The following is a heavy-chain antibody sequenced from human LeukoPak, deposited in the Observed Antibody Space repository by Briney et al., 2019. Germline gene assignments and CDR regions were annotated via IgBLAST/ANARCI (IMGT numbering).Heavy chain of an antibody. CDR3: ARDLIVATGPDY. J-gene: IGHJ4*02. CDR2: LSGSGGST. D-gene: IGHD5-12*01. Sequence: GGSLRLSCAASGFTFSSYAMSWVRQGPGKGLEWVSALSGSGGSTYYADSVTGRFTISRDNSKNTLYLQMNSLRAEDTAVYYCARDLIVATGPDYWGQGTLVTVSS. V-gene: IGHV3-23*01. CDR1: GFTFSSYA.